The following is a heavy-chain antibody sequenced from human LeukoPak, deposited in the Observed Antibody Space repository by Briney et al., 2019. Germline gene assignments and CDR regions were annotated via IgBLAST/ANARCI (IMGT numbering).Heavy chain of an antibody. V-gene: IGHV3-64*01. D-gene: IGHD4-17*01. J-gene: IGHJ4*02. Sequence: GGSLRLSCVASGFGFSRSTIHWVRQAPGKGLEYVSAISSYGDSTYYANSVKGRFTISRDNSKNTLYLQMGSLRADDMAVYYCARTTGPLDYWGQGTLVTVSS. CDR3: ARTTGPLDY. CDR1: GFGFSRST. CDR2: ISSYGDST.